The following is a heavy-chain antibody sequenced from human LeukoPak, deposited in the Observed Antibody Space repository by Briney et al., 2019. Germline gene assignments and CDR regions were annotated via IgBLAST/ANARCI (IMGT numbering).Heavy chain of an antibody. V-gene: IGHV3-53*01. CDR3: ARDPPLDGWGDH. J-gene: IGHJ4*02. CDR2: IYSGGST. CDR1: GFXFSSYS. Sequence: GGSLRLSCAASGFXFSSYSINWVRQAPGKGLEWVSIIYSGGSTYYADSVKGRFTISRDNSKNTLYLQMNSLSAEDTAVYYRARDPPLDGWGDHWGLGTLVTVSS. D-gene: IGHD3-10*01.